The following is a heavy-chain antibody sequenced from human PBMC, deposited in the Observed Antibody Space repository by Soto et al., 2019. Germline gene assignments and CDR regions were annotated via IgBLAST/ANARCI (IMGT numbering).Heavy chain of an antibody. Sequence: PSYTLSLTCTVSGDSVSDYYWSWIRQPAGKGLEWIGRGHASGTTYYNPSLKSRITMSVDTSTNQFSLKPTSVTAADTAVYYCARELSAITMVRGGWFDPWGQGTLVTVSS. CDR1: GDSVSDYY. J-gene: IGHJ5*02. CDR3: ARELSAITMVRGGWFDP. D-gene: IGHD3-10*01. V-gene: IGHV4-4*07. CDR2: GHASGTT.